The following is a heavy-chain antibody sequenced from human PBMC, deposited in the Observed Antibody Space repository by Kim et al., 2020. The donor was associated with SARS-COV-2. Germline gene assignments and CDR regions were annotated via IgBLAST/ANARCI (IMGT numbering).Heavy chain of an antibody. CDR1: GFTFSSYA. CDR3: AKAGDSSGWPDH. D-gene: IGHD6-19*01. J-gene: IGHJ5*02. V-gene: IGHV3-30*04. CDR2: ITYDGSNK. Sequence: GGSLRLSCAASGFTFSSYAMHWVRQAPGKGLEWVAVITYDGSNKYYADSVKGRFTISRDNSKNTLYLQMNSLRAEDTAVYYCAKAGDSSGWPDHWGQGTL.